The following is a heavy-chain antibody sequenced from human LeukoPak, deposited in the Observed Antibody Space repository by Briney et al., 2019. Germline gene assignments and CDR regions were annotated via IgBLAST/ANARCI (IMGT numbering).Heavy chain of an antibody. V-gene: IGHV4-4*02. CDR1: GGSISSGNW. CDR2: IYHSGST. J-gene: IGHJ4*02. CDR3: ARLSLWFGFDY. D-gene: IGHD3-10*01. Sequence: PSETLSLTCTVSGGSISSGNWWTWVRQPPGKGLEWIGEIYHSGSTNYNPSLGGRVTISVDKSKNLFSLKLTSVTAADTAVYYCARLSLWFGFDYWGQGSLVTVSS.